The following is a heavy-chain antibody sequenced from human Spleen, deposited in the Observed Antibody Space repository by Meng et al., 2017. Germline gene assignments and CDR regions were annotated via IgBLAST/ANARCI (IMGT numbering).Heavy chain of an antibody. V-gene: IGHV4-34*01. J-gene: IGHJ4*02. CDR3: ARGGDIVATITLDY. CDR1: GGAFSGYY. Sequence: GRRQDWGAGRLTPSETLSLTLAVYGGAFSGYYWSWIRQPQGKGLEWIGEINHSGSTNYNPSLKSRVTISVDTSKNQFSLKLSSVTAADTAVYYCARGGDIVATITLDYWGQGTLVTVSS. CDR2: INHSGST. D-gene: IGHD5-12*01.